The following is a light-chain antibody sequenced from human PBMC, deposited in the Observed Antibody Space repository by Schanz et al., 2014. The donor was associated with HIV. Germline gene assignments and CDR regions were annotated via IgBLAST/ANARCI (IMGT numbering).Light chain of an antibody. J-gene: IGKJ1*01. CDR2: GAS. CDR1: QSVSSN. V-gene: IGKV3-20*01. CDR3: QQYASSTPGT. Sequence: MVMTQSPATLSVSPGERATLSCRASQSVSSNFAWYQQKPGQAPRLLIYGASIRATGIPDRFSGSGSGTDFTLTISSLEPEDIAVYYCQQYASSTPGTFGQGTKVEIK.